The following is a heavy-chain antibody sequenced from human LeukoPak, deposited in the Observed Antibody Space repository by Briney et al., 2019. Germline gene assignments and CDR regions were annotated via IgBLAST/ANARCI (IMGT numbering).Heavy chain of an antibody. Sequence: ASVTVSCKASGYTFTGYYMHWVRQAPGQGLEWMGWINPNSGGTNYAQKFQGRVTMTRDTSISTAYMELSRLRSDDTAVYYCARDHEPMGAYYYYMDVWGKGTTVTISS. CDR1: GYTFTGYY. V-gene: IGHV1-2*02. CDR3: ARDHEPMGAYYYYMDV. J-gene: IGHJ6*03. D-gene: IGHD3-10*01. CDR2: INPNSGGT.